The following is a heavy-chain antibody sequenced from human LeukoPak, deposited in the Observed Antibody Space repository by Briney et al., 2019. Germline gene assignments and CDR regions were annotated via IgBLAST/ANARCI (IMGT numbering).Heavy chain of an antibody. CDR2: INHSGST. CDR1: GGSFSGYY. Sequence: SETLSLTCAVYGGSFSGYYWSWIRQPPGKGLEWIGEINHSGSTNYNPSLKSRVTISVDTSKNQFSLKLSSVTAADTAVYYCARGVRQYYYGSGSYYPPFYYYHYMDVWGKGTTVTVSS. V-gene: IGHV4-34*01. D-gene: IGHD3-10*01. J-gene: IGHJ6*03. CDR3: ARGVRQYYYGSGSYYPPFYYYHYMDV.